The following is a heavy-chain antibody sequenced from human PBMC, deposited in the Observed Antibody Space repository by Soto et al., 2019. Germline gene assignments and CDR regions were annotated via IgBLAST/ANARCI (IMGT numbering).Heavy chain of an antibody. CDR2: ISGSGGST. D-gene: IGHD3-9*01. CDR1: GFTFSSYA. V-gene: IGHV3-23*01. J-gene: IGHJ4*02. Sequence: PGGSLRLSCAASGFTFSSYAMSWVRQAPGKGLKWVSAISGSGGSTYYADSVKGRFTISRDNSKNTLYLQMNSLRAEDTAVYYCAKARIIRYFDWLYPDYWGQGTLVTVSS. CDR3: AKARIIRYFDWLYPDY.